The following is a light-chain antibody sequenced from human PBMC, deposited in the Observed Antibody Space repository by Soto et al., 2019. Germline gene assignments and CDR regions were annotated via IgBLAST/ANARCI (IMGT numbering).Light chain of an antibody. J-gene: IGKJ2*01. CDR1: QNIGTS. Sequence: EIVLTQSPATLSLFPGERATLSCRASQNIGTSLVWYKQTPGQAPRLLFYDASNRATDVPARFSGSGSGTDFTLTISSLEPEDFALYYCQQRADWPPMDTFGQGTKLEIK. CDR2: DAS. CDR3: QQRADWPPMDT. V-gene: IGKV3-11*01.